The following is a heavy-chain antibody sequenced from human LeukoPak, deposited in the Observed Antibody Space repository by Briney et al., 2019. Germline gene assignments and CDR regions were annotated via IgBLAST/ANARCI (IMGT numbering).Heavy chain of an antibody. D-gene: IGHD1-26*01. CDR1: GFTFSSYW. Sequence: GGSLRLSCAASGFTFSSYWMHWVRQAPGKGLVWVSRINSDGSSTSYADSVKGRFTISRDNAKNTQYLQMNSLRAEDTAVYYCARVTLSGSYLFDYGGQGTLVTVSS. CDR3: ARVTLSGSYLFDY. CDR2: INSDGSST. J-gene: IGHJ4*02. V-gene: IGHV3-74*01.